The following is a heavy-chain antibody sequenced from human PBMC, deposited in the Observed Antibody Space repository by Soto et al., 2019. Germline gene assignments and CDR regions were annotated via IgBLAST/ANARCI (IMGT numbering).Heavy chain of an antibody. Sequence: EVQLVESGGGLVKPGGSLRLSCAVSGFTFSTYSMNWVRQAPGKGLEWVSSISGRSTYIHYADSVKGRFTISRDNAKNSLYLEINSLRPEDTAVYYCASVFVGTTAHDAFDMWGQGTMVTVSS. V-gene: IGHV3-21*01. J-gene: IGHJ3*02. CDR1: GFTFSTYS. D-gene: IGHD1-26*01. CDR3: ASVFVGTTAHDAFDM. CDR2: ISGRSTYI.